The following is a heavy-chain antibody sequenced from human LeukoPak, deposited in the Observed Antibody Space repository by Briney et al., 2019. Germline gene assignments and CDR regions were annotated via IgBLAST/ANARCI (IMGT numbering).Heavy chain of an antibody. J-gene: IGHJ4*02. D-gene: IGHD6-13*01. CDR3: ARGVYIAAAQYGY. CDR2: IYYSGTT. CDR1: GGSISSYY. V-gene: IGHV4-59*01. Sequence: SETLSLTCTVSGGSISSYYWSWIRQPPGKGLEWIGYIYYSGTTDYNPSLRSRVTISVDTSKNQFSLKLSSVTAADTAVYYCARGVYIAAAQYGYWGQGTLVTVSS.